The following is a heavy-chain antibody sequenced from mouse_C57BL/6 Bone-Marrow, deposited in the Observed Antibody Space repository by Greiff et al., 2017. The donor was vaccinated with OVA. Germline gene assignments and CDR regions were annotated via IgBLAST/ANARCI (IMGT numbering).Heavy chain of an antibody. CDR3: VRDTTGVGPWYFDV. CDR1: GFTFNTYA. J-gene: IGHJ1*03. D-gene: IGHD1-1*01. CDR2: IRSKSSNYAT. V-gene: IGHV10-3*01. Sequence: EVQLVESGGGLVQPKGSLKLSCAASGFTFNTYAMHWVRQAPGKGLEWVARIRSKSSNYATYYADSVKDRFTISRDDSQSMLYLKMNNLKTEDTAMYYCVRDTTGVGPWYFDVWGTGTTVTVSS.